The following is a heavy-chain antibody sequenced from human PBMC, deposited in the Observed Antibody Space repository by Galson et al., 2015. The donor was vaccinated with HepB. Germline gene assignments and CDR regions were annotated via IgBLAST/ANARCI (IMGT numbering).Heavy chain of an antibody. V-gene: IGHV3-21*01. CDR2: ISSSSSYI. D-gene: IGHD3-22*01. Sequence: SLRLSCAASGFTFSSYSMNWVRQAPGKGLEWVSSISSSSSYIYYADSVKGRFTISRDNAKNSLYLQRNSLRAEDTAVYYCARDLYTGGVITLYYYYGMDVWGQGTTVTV. J-gene: IGHJ6*02. CDR3: ARDLYTGGVITLYYYYGMDV. CDR1: GFTFSSYS.